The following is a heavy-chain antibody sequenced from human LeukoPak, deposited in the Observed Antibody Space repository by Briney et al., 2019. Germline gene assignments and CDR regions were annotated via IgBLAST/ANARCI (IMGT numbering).Heavy chain of an antibody. D-gene: IGHD6-13*01. V-gene: IGHV3-66*02. CDR2: IYSGGST. J-gene: IGHJ6*03. CDR3: ARAAAGTPPSWYYYMDV. CDR1: GFTVSSNY. Sequence: GGSLRPSCAASGFTVSSNYMSWVRQAPGKGLEWVSVIYSGGSTYYADSVKGRFTISRDNSKNTLYLQMNSLRAEDTAVYYCARAAAGTPPSWYYYMDVWGKGTTVTVSS.